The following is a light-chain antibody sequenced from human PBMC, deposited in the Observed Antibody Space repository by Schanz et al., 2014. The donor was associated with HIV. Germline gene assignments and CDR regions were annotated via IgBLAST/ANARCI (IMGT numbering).Light chain of an antibody. Sequence: QSVLTQPASVSGSPGQSITISCTGSNSDIGSYDYLSWYQQHPGKAPKLIIYDVASRPSGVSHRFSGSKSANTASLTISGLQAEDEADYYCCSYAGSSTVVFGRGTKLTVL. CDR3: CSYAGSSTVV. J-gene: IGLJ2*01. CDR2: DVA. CDR1: NSDIGSYDY. V-gene: IGLV2-14*03.